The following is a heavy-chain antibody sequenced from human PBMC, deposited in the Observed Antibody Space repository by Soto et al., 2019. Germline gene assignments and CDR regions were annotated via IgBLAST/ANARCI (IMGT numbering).Heavy chain of an antibody. D-gene: IGHD3-22*01. V-gene: IGHV4-59*01. CDR2: IYYSGST. CDR1: GGSISSYY. J-gene: IGHJ4*02. Sequence: SETLSLTCTVSGGSISSYYWSWIRQPPGKGLEWIGYIYYSGSTNYNPSLKSRVTISVDTSKNQFSLKLSSVTAADTAVYYCASLDSSGYIDFDYWGQGTLVTVAS. CDR3: ASLDSSGYIDFDY.